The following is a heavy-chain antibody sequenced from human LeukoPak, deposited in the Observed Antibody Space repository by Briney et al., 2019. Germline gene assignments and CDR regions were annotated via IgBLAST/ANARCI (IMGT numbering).Heavy chain of an antibody. D-gene: IGHD3-10*01. CDR1: GFTFSSYA. CDR2: ISGSGGST. CDR3: ARGDYYYGSGSHY. J-gene: IGHJ4*02. V-gene: IGHV3-23*01. Sequence: GGSLRLSCAASGFTFSSYAMSWVRQAPGKGLEWVSAISGSGGSTYYADSVKGRFTTSRDNSKNTLYLQMNSLRAEDTAVYYCARGDYYYGSGSHYWGQGTLVTVSS.